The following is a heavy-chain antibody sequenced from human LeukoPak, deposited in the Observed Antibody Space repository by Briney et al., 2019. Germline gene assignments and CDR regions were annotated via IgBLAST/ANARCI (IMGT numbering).Heavy chain of an antibody. V-gene: IGHV3-74*01. D-gene: IGHD5-18*01. CDR3: ARDPGYSYGYPFDY. CDR1: DSTFGPYW. CDR2: INSDGSTT. J-gene: IGHJ4*02. Sequence: GGSLRLSCAASDSTFGPYWMHWVRQAPGKGLVWVSRINSDGSTTNYADSVKGRFTISRDNAKNTLFLQMNSLRAEDTALYYCARDPGYSYGYPFDYWGQGTLVTVSS.